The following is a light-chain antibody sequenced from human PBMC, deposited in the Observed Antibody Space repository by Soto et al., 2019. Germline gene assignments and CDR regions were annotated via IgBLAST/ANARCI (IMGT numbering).Light chain of an antibody. J-gene: IGKJ4*01. CDR2: KAS. CDR1: QSISSW. Sequence: DIQMTQSPSTLSASVGDRVTITCRASQSISSWLAWYQQKPGKAPKLLIYKASSLESGVPSRFSGSGSGTEFTLTISSLQPDDFAAYYCQQYNSYSLTFGGGTKVEIK. V-gene: IGKV1-5*03. CDR3: QQYNSYSLT.